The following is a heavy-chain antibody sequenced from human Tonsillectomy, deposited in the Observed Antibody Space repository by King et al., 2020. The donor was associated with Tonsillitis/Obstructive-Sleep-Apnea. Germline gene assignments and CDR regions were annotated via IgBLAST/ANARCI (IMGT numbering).Heavy chain of an antibody. Sequence: VQLVESGGGVVQPGRSLRLSCAASGFTFSSYAMHWVRQAPGKGLEWVAVISYDGSNKYNADSVKGRFTISRDNSKNTLYLQMNSLRAEDTAVYYCARGGDIVVVVAAYFDYWGQGTLVTVSS. CDR1: GFTFSSYA. D-gene: IGHD2-15*01. CDR3: ARGGDIVVVVAAYFDY. CDR2: ISYDGSNK. J-gene: IGHJ4*02. V-gene: IGHV3-30*04.